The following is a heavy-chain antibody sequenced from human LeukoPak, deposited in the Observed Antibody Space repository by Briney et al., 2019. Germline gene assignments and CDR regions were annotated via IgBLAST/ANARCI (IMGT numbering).Heavy chain of an antibody. J-gene: IGHJ4*02. CDR3: ASDYYDSSDYYVHY. Sequence: SETLSLTCAVYGGSFSGYYWSWIRQPPGKGLEWIGEINHSGSTNYNPSLKSRVTISVDTSKNQFSLKLSSVTAADTAVYYCASDYYDSSDYYVHYWGQGTLVTVSS. V-gene: IGHV4-34*01. D-gene: IGHD3-22*01. CDR2: INHSGST. CDR1: GGSFSGYY.